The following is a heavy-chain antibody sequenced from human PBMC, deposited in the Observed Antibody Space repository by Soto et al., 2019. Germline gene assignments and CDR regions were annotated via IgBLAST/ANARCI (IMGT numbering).Heavy chain of an antibody. J-gene: IGHJ6*02. D-gene: IGHD6-13*01. CDR2: VYPSGST. Sequence: SETLSLTCTVSGGSFSSYYCNWVRRSAGKGLEWIGRVYPSGSTTYNPSLKSRLTMSVDTSKNQFSLRLTSMTAADTAVYYCARDRGSQYSSSWYEWYYYYGMDVWGQGTTVTVS. CDR1: GGSFSSYY. V-gene: IGHV4-4*07. CDR3: ARDRGSQYSSSWYEWYYYYGMDV.